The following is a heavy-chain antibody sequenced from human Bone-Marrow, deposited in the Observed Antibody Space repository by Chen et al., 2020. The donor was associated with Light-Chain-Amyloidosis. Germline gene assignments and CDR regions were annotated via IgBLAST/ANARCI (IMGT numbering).Heavy chain of an antibody. CDR1: GFTFSSYW. CDR2: IKHDGSDK. CDR3: ARERRVGATTTYYFGMDV. J-gene: IGHJ6*02. D-gene: IGHD1-26*01. Sequence: EVQLVESGGGLVQPGGSLRLSCAASGFTFSSYWMSWVRQAPGKGLEWVANIKHDGSDKYYVDSVKGRFTISRDNAKNSLCLQMNSLRVEDTAVYFCARERRVGATTTYYFGMDVWGQGTTVTVSS. V-gene: IGHV3-7*04.